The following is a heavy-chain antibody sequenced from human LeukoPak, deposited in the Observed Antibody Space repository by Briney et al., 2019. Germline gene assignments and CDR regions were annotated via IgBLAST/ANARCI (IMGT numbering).Heavy chain of an antibody. CDR2: ISGSGGST. Sequence: PGGSLRLSCAASGFTFSSYAMSWVRQAPGKGLEWVSAISGSGGSTYYADSVKGRFTISRDNSKNTLYLQMNSLRAEDTAVYYCANLDAPSAVAGSFDYWGQGTLVTVSS. CDR3: ANLDAPSAVAGSFDY. J-gene: IGHJ4*02. V-gene: IGHV3-23*01. CDR1: GFTFSSYA. D-gene: IGHD6-19*01.